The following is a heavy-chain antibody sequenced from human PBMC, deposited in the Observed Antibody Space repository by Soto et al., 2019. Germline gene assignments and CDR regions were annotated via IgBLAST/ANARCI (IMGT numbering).Heavy chain of an antibody. J-gene: IGHJ4*02. V-gene: IGHV1-69*13. Sequence: ASVKVSCKASGGTFSSYAISWVRQAPGQGLEWMGGIIPIFGTANYAQKFQGRVTITADESTSTAYMELSSLRSEDTAVYYCAVGDIVVVPAAADYWGQGTLVTVSS. D-gene: IGHD2-2*01. CDR1: GGTFSSYA. CDR2: IIPIFGTA. CDR3: AVGDIVVVPAAADY.